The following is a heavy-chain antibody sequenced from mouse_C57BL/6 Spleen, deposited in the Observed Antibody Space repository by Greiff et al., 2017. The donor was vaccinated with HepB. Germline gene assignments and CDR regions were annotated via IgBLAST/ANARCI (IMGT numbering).Heavy chain of an antibody. D-gene: IGHD1-1*01. CDR1: GFTFSDYG. J-gene: IGHJ2*01. Sequence: DVMLVESGGGLVKPGGSLKLSCAASGFTFSDYGMHWVRQAPEKGLEWVAYISSGSSTIYYADTVKGRFTISRDNAKNTLFLQMTSLRSEDTAMYYCARNYGKDFDYWGQGTTLTVSS. CDR3: ARNYGKDFDY. V-gene: IGHV5-17*01. CDR2: ISSGSSTI.